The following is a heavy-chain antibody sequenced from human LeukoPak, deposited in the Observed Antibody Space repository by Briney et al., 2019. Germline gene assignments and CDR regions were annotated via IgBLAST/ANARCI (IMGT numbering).Heavy chain of an antibody. Sequence: PSETLSLTCTVSGGSISSYYWSWIRQPPGKGLEWIGYIYYSGSTNYNPSLKSRVTMSVDTSKNQFSLKLSSVTAADTAVYYCARGPGGIAAAGYYFDYWGQGTLVTVSS. V-gene: IGHV4-59*01. D-gene: IGHD6-13*01. CDR3: ARGPGGIAAAGYYFDY. J-gene: IGHJ4*02. CDR2: IYYSGST. CDR1: GGSISSYY.